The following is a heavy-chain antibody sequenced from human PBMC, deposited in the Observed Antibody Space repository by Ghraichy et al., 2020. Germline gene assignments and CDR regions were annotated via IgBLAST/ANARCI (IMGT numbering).Heavy chain of an antibody. V-gene: IGHV2-5*01. Sequence: SGPTLVKPTQTLTLTCTFSGFSLSTSGVGVGWIRQPPGKALEWLALIYWNDDKGYSPSLMSRLTITKDTSKNLVVFTMTNMDPVDIATYYCAHTYDPTGYYLGAFDYWGQGTLVTVSS. CDR2: IYWNDDK. CDR1: GFSLSTSGVG. J-gene: IGHJ4*02. CDR3: AHTYDPTGYYLGAFDY. D-gene: IGHD3-22*01.